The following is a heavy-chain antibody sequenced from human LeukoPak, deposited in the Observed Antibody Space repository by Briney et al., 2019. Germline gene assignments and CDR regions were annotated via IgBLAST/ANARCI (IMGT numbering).Heavy chain of an antibody. D-gene: IGHD2-2*01. CDR3: ARDSRGVDY. CDR1: GFTFRSYE. Sequence: PGGSLRLSCAASGFTFRSYEMNWVRQAPGKGLEWVSYISSSGSTIYYADSVKGRFTISRDNAKNSLYLQMNSLRAEDTAVYYCARDSRGVDYWGQGTLVTVSS. V-gene: IGHV3-48*03. CDR2: ISSSGSTI. J-gene: IGHJ4*02.